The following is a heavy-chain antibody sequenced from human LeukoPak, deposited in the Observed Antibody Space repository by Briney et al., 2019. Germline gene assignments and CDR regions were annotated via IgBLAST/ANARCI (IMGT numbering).Heavy chain of an antibody. CDR2: IYYSGIT. CDR3: AAGRMITEVNALDY. D-gene: IGHD3-22*01. CDR1: GGSISSYY. J-gene: IGHJ4*02. Sequence: PSETLSLTCTVSGGSISSYYWSWIRHPPGKGLEWIGFIYYSGITTYNPSLKSRVTISVDTSRNQFSLKMNSVTAADTALYYCAAGRMITEVNALDYWGQGTLVTVSS. V-gene: IGHV4-59*08.